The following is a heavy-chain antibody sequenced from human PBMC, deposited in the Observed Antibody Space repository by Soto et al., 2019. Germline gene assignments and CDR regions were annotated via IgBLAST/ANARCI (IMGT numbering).Heavy chain of an antibody. V-gene: IGHV1-18*01. D-gene: IGHD2-2*01. CDR2: ISAYNGNT. Sequence: VSVKVSCKASGYTFTSYGISWVRQAPGQGLEWMGWISAYNGNTNYAQKLQGRVTMTTDTSTSTAYMELRSLRSDDTAVYYCARVKVVPGALGFDAFDFWGKGTRVTAS. J-gene: IGHJ3*01. CDR3: ARVKVVPGALGFDAFDF. CDR1: GYTFTSYG.